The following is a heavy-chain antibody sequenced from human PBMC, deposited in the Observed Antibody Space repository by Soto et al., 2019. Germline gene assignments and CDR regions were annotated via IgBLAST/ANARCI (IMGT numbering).Heavy chain of an antibody. D-gene: IGHD3-10*01. Sequence: SETLSLSCAVSGGSISSSNWWSWVRQPPGKGLEWIGEIYHVGSTNYNPSLKSRVTISVDKSKNQFSLKLSSVTAAVMAVYYCARVLRHEPFDTWGQGTMVT. CDR3: ARVLRHEPFDT. V-gene: IGHV4-4*02. CDR2: IYHVGST. J-gene: IGHJ3*02. CDR1: GGSISSSNW.